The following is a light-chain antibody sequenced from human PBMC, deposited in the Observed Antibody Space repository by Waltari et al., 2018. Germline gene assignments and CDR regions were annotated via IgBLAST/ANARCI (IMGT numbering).Light chain of an antibody. CDR3: MQGTHWPLT. CDR1: QSLVHSDGNTY. Sequence: DAAMTQSPLSLPVTLGQPASIPCRSSQSLVHSDGNTYWNWFHQRPGQSPRRLIYKVSRRESGVPDRFSGSGSGTDFTLKISRVEAEDVGIYYCMQGTHWPLTFGQGTRLEI. V-gene: IGKV2-30*02. CDR2: KVS. J-gene: IGKJ5*01.